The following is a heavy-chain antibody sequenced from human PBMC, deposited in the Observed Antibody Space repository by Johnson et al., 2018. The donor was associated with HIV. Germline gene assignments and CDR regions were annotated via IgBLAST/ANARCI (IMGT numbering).Heavy chain of an antibody. CDR3: TRGSFTDDAFDV. CDR1: GFNFNNYA. D-gene: IGHD1-26*01. V-gene: IGHV3-30*14. J-gene: IGHJ3*01. CDR2: ISYDGSNK. Sequence: QVQLVESGGDVVQPGRSLRLSCAASGFNFNNYAIHWVRQAPGKGLEWVAVISYDGSNKYYADSVKGRFTISRDTSKNMLYLQMNSLRPEDTAVYYCTRGSFTDDAFDVWGLGTMVTVSS.